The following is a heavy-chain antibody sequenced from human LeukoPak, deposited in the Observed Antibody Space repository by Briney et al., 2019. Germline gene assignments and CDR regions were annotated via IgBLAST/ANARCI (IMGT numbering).Heavy chain of an antibody. D-gene: IGHD3-16*02. J-gene: IGHJ4*02. CDR2: IKSKTDGGTT. CDR1: GFTFSNAW. V-gene: IGHV3-15*01. Sequence: GSLRLSCAASGFTFSNAWMSWVRQAPGKGLEWVGRIKSKTDGGTTDYAAPVKGRFTISRDDSKNTLYLQMNSLKTEDTAVYYCTTGDTYYDYVWGSYRTYYFDYWGQGALVTVSS. CDR3: TTGDTYYDYVWGSYRTYYFDY.